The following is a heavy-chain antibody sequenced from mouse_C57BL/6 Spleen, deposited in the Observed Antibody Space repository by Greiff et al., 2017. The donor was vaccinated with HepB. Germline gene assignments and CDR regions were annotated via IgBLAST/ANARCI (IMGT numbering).Heavy chain of an antibody. Sequence: QVHVKQPGTELVKPGASVKLSCKASGYTFTSYWMHWVKQRPGQGLEWIGNINPSNGGTNYNEKFKSKATLTVDKSSSTAYMQLSSLTSEDSAVYYCAGYHSTPTGPWFAYWGQGTLVTVSA. CDR1: GYTFTSYW. D-gene: IGHD2-5*01. CDR3: AGYHSTPTGPWFAY. V-gene: IGHV1-53*01. J-gene: IGHJ3*01. CDR2: INPSNGGT.